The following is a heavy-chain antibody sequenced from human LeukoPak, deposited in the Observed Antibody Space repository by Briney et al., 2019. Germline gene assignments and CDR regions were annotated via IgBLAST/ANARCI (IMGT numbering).Heavy chain of an antibody. CDR1: GFTFKNYA. V-gene: IGHV3-23*01. Sequence: PGGSLRLSCAASGFTFKNYAMSWVRQAPGKGLEWISAISGGGDSTYYADSVRGRFTISRDNSKNTLRLQMNSLRAEDTAVYYCAPNWNLDYWGQGSLVTVSS. CDR3: APNWNLDY. CDR2: ISGGGDST. D-gene: IGHD1-1*01. J-gene: IGHJ4*02.